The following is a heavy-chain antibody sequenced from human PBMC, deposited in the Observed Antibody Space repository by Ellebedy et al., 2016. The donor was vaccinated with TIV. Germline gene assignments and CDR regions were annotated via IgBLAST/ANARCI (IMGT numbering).Heavy chain of an antibody. CDR1: GGSISSYY. CDR2: IYYSGST. CDR3: ARLPYRSRGWLYYYYGMDV. J-gene: IGHJ6*02. V-gene: IGHV4-59*01. D-gene: IGHD6-19*01. Sequence: SETLSLXXTVSGGSISSYYWSWIRKPPGKGLEWIGYIYYSGSTNYNPSLKSRVTISVDTSKNQFSLKLSSVTAADTAVYYCARLPYRSRGWLYYYYGMDVWGQGTTVTVSS.